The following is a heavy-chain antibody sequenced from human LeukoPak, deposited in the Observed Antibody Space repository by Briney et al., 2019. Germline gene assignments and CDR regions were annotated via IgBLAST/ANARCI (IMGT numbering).Heavy chain of an antibody. CDR3: AKDLSSGVYYFDY. J-gene: IGHJ4*02. Sequence: GGSLRLSCAASGFTFSSYGMHWVRQAPGKGLEWVAVISYDGSNKYYADSVKGRFTISRDNSKNTLYLQMNSLRAEDTAVYYCAKDLSSGVYYFDYWGQGTLVTVSS. CDR1: GFTFSSYG. V-gene: IGHV3-30*18. CDR2: ISYDGSNK. D-gene: IGHD6-19*01.